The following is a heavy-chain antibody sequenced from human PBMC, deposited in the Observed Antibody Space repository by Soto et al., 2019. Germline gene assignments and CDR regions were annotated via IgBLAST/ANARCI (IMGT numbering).Heavy chain of an antibody. Sequence: PSETLSLTCTVSGGSISSYYWSWIRQPPGKGLEWIGYIYYSGSTNYNPSLKSRVTISVDTSKNQFSLKLSSVTAADTAVYYCARFGLELRRDNWFDPWGQGNLVTVSS. CDR3: ARFGLELRRDNWFDP. J-gene: IGHJ5*02. D-gene: IGHD1-7*01. V-gene: IGHV4-59*01. CDR2: IYYSGST. CDR1: GGSISSYY.